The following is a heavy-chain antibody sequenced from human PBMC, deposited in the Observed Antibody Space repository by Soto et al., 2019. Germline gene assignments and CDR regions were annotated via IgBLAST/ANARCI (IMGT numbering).Heavy chain of an antibody. Sequence: GGSLRLSCAASGFTFSSYSMNWVRQAPGKGLEWVSYISSSSSTIYYADSVKGRFTISRDNAKNSLYLQMNSLRAEDTAVYYCASDCTNGVCYPNWFDPWGQGTLVTVSS. D-gene: IGHD2-8*01. CDR2: ISSSSSTI. CDR1: GFTFSSYS. CDR3: ASDCTNGVCYPNWFDP. V-gene: IGHV3-48*01. J-gene: IGHJ5*02.